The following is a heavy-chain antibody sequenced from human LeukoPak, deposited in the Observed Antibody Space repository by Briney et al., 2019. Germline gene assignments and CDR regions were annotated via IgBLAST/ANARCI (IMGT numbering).Heavy chain of an antibody. J-gene: IGHJ6*02. CDR1: GFTFSSYA. CDR3: AKAPRAATKYYYGMDV. CDR2: ISGSGGST. D-gene: IGHD2-15*01. Sequence: PGGSLRLSCAASGFTFSSYAMSWVRQAPGKGLEWVSAISGSGGSTYYADSVKGRFTISRDNSKNTLFLHMNSLRVEDTAVYYCAKAPRAATKYYYGMDVWGQGTTVTVSS. V-gene: IGHV3-23*01.